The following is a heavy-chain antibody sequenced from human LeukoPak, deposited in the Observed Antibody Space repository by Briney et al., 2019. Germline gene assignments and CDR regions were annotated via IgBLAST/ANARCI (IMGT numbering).Heavy chain of an antibody. CDR3: ARGRSCSWLLDY. D-gene: IGHD6-13*01. Sequence: PSETLSLTCTVSGTSISSYYWNWIRQPPGKGLEWIGYIDNTGSTNYNPSPKSRVTISVDTSKNQFSLNLRSVTAADTAVYFCARGRSCSWLLDYWGQGTLVTVSS. CDR2: IDNTGST. CDR1: GTSISSYY. J-gene: IGHJ4*02. V-gene: IGHV4-59*01.